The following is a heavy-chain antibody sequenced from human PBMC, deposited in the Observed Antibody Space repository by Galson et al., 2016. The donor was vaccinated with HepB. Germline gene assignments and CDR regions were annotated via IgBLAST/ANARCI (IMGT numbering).Heavy chain of an antibody. V-gene: IGHV3-30*04. CDR1: GFNFSSFA. CDR3: ARDCPVAAAAFDI. Sequence: SLRLSCAVSGFNFSSFAMHWVRQAPGKGLEWVAVISIDGTYRYYEDSVKGRFTISRDNSKNTLYLQMNSLRAEDTAVYYSARDCPVAAAAFDIWGQGTMVTISS. D-gene: IGHD6-13*01. J-gene: IGHJ3*02. CDR2: ISIDGTYR.